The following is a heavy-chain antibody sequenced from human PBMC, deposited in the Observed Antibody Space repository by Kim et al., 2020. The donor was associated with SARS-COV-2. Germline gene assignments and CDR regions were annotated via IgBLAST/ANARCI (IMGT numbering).Heavy chain of an antibody. D-gene: IGHD2-8*01. Sequence: GGSLRLSCAASGFTFSSYSMNWVRQAPGKGLEWVSSISSSSSYIYYADSVKGRFTISRDNAKNSLYLQMNSLRAEDTAVYYCARVWVYATATHGDYWGQGTLVTVSS. J-gene: IGHJ4*02. CDR1: GFTFSSYS. CDR2: ISSSSSYI. V-gene: IGHV3-21*01. CDR3: ARVWVYATATHGDY.